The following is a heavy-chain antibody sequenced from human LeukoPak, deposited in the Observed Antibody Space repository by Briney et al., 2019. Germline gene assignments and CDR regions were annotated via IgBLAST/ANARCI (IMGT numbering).Heavy chain of an antibody. D-gene: IGHD3-3*01. V-gene: IGHV1-2*02. CDR2: INPNSGGT. CDR1: GYTFTGYY. CDR3: ARDGLTNYYYFYMDV. Sequence: ASVKVSCKASGYTFTGYYIHWVLQAPGQGLEWMGWINPNSGGTNYAQKFQGRVTMTRDTSISTAYMELSRLRSDDTAVYYCARDGLTNYYYFYMDVWGKGTTVTVSS. J-gene: IGHJ6*03.